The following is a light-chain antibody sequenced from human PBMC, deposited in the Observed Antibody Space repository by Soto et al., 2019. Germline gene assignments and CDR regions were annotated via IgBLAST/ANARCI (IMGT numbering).Light chain of an antibody. J-gene: IGKJ1*01. CDR2: AAS. CDR3: QPSYSTPLT. CDR1: QSISSY. V-gene: IGKV1-39*01. Sequence: DIQMPQSPSSLSASVGDRVTITCRASQSISSYLNWYQQKPGKAPKLLIYAASSLQSGVPSRFSGSGSGTDFTLTISSLQPEDFATYYCQPSYSTPLTFGQGTKVEIK.